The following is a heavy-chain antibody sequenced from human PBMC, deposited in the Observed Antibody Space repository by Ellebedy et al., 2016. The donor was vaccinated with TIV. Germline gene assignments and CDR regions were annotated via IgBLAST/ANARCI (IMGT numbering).Heavy chain of an antibody. Sequence: AASVKVSCKTSGGTFNNYALSWVRQAPGQGLEWMGGIIPIFRTPTYAQTFRGRVTISADESTSTAYMELSSLRSEDTAVYYCARAESGGYAWDYWGQGTLVTVSS. D-gene: IGHD5-12*01. CDR3: ARAESGGYAWDY. CDR1: GGTFNNYA. V-gene: IGHV1-69*13. CDR2: IIPIFRTP. J-gene: IGHJ4*02.